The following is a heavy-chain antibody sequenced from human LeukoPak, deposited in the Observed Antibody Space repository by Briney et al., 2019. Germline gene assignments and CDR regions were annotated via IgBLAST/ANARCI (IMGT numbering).Heavy chain of an antibody. D-gene: IGHD4-17*01. J-gene: IGHJ4*02. Sequence: VGSLRLSCAASGFTFNSYAMSWVHQAPGKGLEWVSASSGSGGSTCSADSVKGRFTISRDNSKSTIFLQMNSLKTEDTAVYYCARPHSDYGGIDYWGQGTLVTVSS. CDR3: ARPHSDYGGIDY. V-gene: IGHV3-23*01. CDR1: GFTFNSYA. CDR2: SSGSGGST.